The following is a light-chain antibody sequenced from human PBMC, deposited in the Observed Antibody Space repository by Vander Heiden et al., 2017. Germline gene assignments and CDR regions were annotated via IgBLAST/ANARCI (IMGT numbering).Light chain of an antibody. Sequence: QSAPTQPASVSGSPGQSITISCTGTSSDVGSYNLVSWYQQHPGKAPKLMIYEGSKRPSGVSNRFSGSKSGNTASLTISGLQAEDEADYYCCSYAGSSTLNVFGTGTKVTVL. CDR2: EGS. V-gene: IGLV2-23*01. J-gene: IGLJ1*01. CDR1: SSDVGSYNL. CDR3: CSYAGSSTLNV.